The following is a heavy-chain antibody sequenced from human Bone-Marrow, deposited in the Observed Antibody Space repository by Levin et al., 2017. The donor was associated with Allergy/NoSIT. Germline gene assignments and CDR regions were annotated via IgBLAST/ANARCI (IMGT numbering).Heavy chain of an antibody. V-gene: IGHV3-11*01. CDR1: GFMFSDYY. J-gene: IGHJ5*02. D-gene: IGHD1-1*01. CDR2: ISSSGETV. CDR3: AREFERNLDH. Sequence: GGSLRLSCATSGFMFSDYYMSWIRLAPGKGLEWISYISSSGETVYYADSVKGRFTISRDNARNSVLLHMNSLTVEDTAVYYCAREFERNLDHWGQGTQVTVSS.